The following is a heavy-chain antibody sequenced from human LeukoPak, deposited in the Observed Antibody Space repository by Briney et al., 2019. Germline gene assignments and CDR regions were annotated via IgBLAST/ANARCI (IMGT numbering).Heavy chain of an antibody. V-gene: IGHV4-59*08. CDR1: GGSISSSY. J-gene: IGHJ4*02. D-gene: IGHD4-11*01. Sequence: SGTLSLTCTVSGGSISSSYWSWIRQPPGKGLEWIGYIYYSGSTNYNPSLKSRVTISVDTSKNQSSLKLNSVTAADTAVYYCARQGPLTTAVTTRTNPFDYWGQGTLVTVSS. CDR3: ARQGPLTTAVTTRTNPFDY. CDR2: IYYSGST.